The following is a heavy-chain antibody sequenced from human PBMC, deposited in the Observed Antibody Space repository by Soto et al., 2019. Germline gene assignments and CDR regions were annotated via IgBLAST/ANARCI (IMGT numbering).Heavy chain of an antibody. CDR1: GFTFSSYW. CDR2: IKQDGSEK. Sequence: PGGSLRLSCAASGFTFSSYWMSWVRQAPGKGLEWVANIKQDGSEKKYVDSVKGRSTISRDNAKNSLFLQLNSLRVEDTAVYYCTRDRGLPIFFWGQGTLVTVSS. V-gene: IGHV3-7*01. J-gene: IGHJ4*02. CDR3: TRDRGLPIFF. D-gene: IGHD3-3*02.